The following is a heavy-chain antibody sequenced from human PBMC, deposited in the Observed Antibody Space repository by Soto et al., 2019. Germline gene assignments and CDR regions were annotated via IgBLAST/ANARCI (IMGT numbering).Heavy chain of an antibody. Sequence: EVQLVESGGDLVQPGGSLRLSCEDSGFTFSSNWMHWVRQGPGKGLVWVSRMNPDGSTRGYADSVKGRFTISRDNARNTVFLQMSSLRAEDTAVYYCARGGEVGAGQYYLDDSWGQGTLVTVSS. CDR1: GFTFSSNW. CDR3: ARGGEVGAGQYYLDDS. V-gene: IGHV3-74*01. J-gene: IGHJ4*02. D-gene: IGHD2-21*01. CDR2: MNPDGSTR.